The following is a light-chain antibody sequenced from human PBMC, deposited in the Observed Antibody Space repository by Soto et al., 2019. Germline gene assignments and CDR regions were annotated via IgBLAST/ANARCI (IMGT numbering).Light chain of an antibody. J-gene: IGKJ1*01. Sequence: EIVMTQSPATLSVSPGEGATLSCRASQSVSSNLAWYQQKPGQTPRLLILGASTRATGIPARFSGSGSETDFTLSISSLQSEDFAVYHCQQYNNWPWTFGQGTKVEIK. V-gene: IGKV3-15*01. CDR1: QSVSSN. CDR3: QQYNNWPWT. CDR2: GAS.